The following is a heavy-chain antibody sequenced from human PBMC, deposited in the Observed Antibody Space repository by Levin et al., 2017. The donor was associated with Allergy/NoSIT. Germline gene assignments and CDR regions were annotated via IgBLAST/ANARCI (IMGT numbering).Heavy chain of an antibody. CDR3: ARDSSLWDTGAGLT. CDR1: GFTFISYW. D-gene: IGHD1-26*01. Sequence: GGSLRLSCAASGFTFISYWMHWVRQAPGKGLVWVSRINSDGSSTIYADSVKGRFTISRDNAKNTLYLQMNSLRVEDTAVYYCARDSSLWDTGAGLTWGQGTLVTVSS. J-gene: IGHJ5*02. V-gene: IGHV3-74*01. CDR2: INSDGSST.